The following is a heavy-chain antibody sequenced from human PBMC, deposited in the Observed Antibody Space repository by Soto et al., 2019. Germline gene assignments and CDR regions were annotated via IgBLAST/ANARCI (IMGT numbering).Heavy chain of an antibody. CDR2: IKSKTDGGTT. V-gene: IGHV3-15*07. CDR1: GFTFSNAW. Sequence: GGSLRLSCAASGFTFSNAWMNWVRQAPGKGLEWVGRIKSKTDGGTTDYAAPVKGRFTISRDDSKNTLYLQINSLKTEDTAVYYCTTQDYYGSGSFVYYYYGMDVWGQGTTVTVSS. CDR3: TTQDYYGSGSFVYYYYGMDV. J-gene: IGHJ6*02. D-gene: IGHD3-10*01.